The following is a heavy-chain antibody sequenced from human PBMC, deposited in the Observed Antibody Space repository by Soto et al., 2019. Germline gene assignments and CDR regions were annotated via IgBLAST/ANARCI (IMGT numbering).Heavy chain of an antibody. CDR1: DYSISSGYY. CDR2: IYHGGST. J-gene: IGHJ4*02. Sequence: PSETLSLTCAVSDYSISSGYYWGWIRQPPGKRLEWIGSIYHGGSTYYNPSLKSRVTISIDTSKNQFSLRLSSVNAADTAVYYCARIPYSSSWYLDYWGQGTLVTVPQ. V-gene: IGHV4-38-2*01. CDR3: ARIPYSSSWYLDY. D-gene: IGHD6-13*01.